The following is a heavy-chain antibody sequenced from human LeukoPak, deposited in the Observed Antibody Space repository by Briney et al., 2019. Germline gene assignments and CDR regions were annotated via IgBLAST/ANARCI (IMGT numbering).Heavy chain of an antibody. CDR3: AKWPETYWYFDL. V-gene: IGHV3-23*01. J-gene: IGHJ2*01. CDR2: ISGSGGST. CDR1: GFSFSSYV. Sequence: PGGSLRLSCVASGFSFSSYVMRWVRQAPGKGLEWVSAISGSGGSTYYADSVKGRFTISRDNSKNTLYLQMNSLRAEDTAVYYCAKWPETYWYFDLWGRGTLVTVSS.